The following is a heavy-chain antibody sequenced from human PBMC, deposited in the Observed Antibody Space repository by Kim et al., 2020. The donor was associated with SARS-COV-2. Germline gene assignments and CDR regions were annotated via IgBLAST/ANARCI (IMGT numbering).Heavy chain of an antibody. CDR1: GGSFSGYY. Sequence: SETLSLTCAVYGGSFSGYYWSWIRQPPGKGLEWIGEINHSGSTNYNPSLKSRVTISVDTSKNQFSLKLSSVTAADTAVYYCARGHYDFWSGSGYFDYWGQGTLVTVSS. J-gene: IGHJ4*02. CDR3: ARGHYDFWSGSGYFDY. V-gene: IGHV4-34*01. D-gene: IGHD3-3*01. CDR2: INHSGST.